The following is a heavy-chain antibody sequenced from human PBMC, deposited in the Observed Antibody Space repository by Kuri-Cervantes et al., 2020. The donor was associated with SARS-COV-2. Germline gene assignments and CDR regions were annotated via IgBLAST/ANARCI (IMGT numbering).Heavy chain of an antibody. CDR3: ARVAGEGPIYYYYMDV. CDR1: GYSISSGYY. CDR2: ISGSGSYI. Sequence: ETLSLTCAVSGYSISSGYYWGWIRQPPGKALEWVSSISGSGSYIYYADSVKGRFTISKESGENSLYLHMNSLRGDDTAVYYCARVAGEGPIYYYYMDVWGKGTTVTVSS. D-gene: IGHD2-21*01. V-gene: IGHV3-21*01. J-gene: IGHJ6*03.